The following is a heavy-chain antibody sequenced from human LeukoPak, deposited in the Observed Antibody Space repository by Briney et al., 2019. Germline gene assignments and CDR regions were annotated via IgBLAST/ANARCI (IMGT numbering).Heavy chain of an antibody. V-gene: IGHV4-59*08. Sequence: PSETLSLTCTVSGGSISGSYWSWIRQPPGKGLEWIGYIYCSGTTNYNPSLKSRVTISVDTSKNQFSLKLSSVTAADTAVYYCARLPTDSSSDHYWGQGTLVTVSS. D-gene: IGHD6-6*01. J-gene: IGHJ4*02. CDR3: ARLPTDSSSDHY. CDR1: GGSISGSY. CDR2: IYCSGTT.